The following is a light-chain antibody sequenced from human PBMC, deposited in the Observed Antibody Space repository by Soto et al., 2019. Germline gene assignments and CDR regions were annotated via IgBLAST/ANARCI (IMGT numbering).Light chain of an antibody. J-gene: IGKJ5*01. CDR2: GAS. CDR3: QQYGSIPIT. V-gene: IGKV3-20*01. Sequence: EIVMTQSPATLSVSPGERATLSCMASQSVSNNYLAWYQQKPGQAPRLLIYGASSRATGIPDKFSGSGSGTDFTLTISRLEPEDFAVYYCQQYGSIPITFGQGTRLEIK. CDR1: QSVSNNY.